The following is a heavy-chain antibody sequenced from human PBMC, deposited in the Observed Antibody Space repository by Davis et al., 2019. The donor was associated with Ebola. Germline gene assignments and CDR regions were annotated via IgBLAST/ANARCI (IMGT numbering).Heavy chain of an antibody. J-gene: IGHJ4*02. CDR3: ARHFDSGRPYFDS. D-gene: IGHD3-10*01. CDR2: IYYTGST. Sequence: PSETLSLTCTVSNGSINSYYWSWIRQPPGKGLEWVGYIYYTGSTNYNPSLKSRVTISLDTPNSQFSLKLTSVTAADTAIYYCARHFDSGRPYFDSWGRGALVTVSS. CDR1: NGSINSYY. V-gene: IGHV4-59*08.